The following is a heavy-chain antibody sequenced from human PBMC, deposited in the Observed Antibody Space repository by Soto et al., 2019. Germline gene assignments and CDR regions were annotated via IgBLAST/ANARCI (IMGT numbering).Heavy chain of an antibody. Sequence: ASVKVSCKASGYTFTSYYMHWVRQAPGQGLEWMGIINPSGGSTSYAQKFQGRVTMTRDTSTSTVYMELSSLRSEDTAVYYCARVRGESDRVNWFDPWGQGTLVTVSS. V-gene: IGHV1-46*01. D-gene: IGHD2-21*01. CDR3: ARVRGESDRVNWFDP. CDR1: GYTFTSYY. J-gene: IGHJ5*02. CDR2: INPSGGST.